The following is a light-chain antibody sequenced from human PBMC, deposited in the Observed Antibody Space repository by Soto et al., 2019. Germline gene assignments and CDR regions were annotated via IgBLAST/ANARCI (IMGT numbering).Light chain of an antibody. CDR3: QQYGSSPRT. CDR1: QSVTSSY. V-gene: IGKV3-20*01. CDR2: GAS. J-gene: IGKJ1*01. Sequence: EIVLTQSPGTLSLSPGERATLSCRASQSVTSSYLAWYLQKPGQAPRLLIYGASSRATGIPDRFSGSGSGTDFTLTISRLEPEDSAVYYCQQYGSSPRTLGQGTKVEIK.